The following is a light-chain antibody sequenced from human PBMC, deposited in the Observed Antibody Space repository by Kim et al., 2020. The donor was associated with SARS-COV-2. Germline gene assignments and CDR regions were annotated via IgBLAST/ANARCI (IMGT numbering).Light chain of an antibody. CDR2: AAS. J-gene: IGKJ4*01. CDR1: QGISSY. Sequence: AIRITQSPSSLSASTGDRVTITCRASQGISSYLAWYQQKPGKAPKLLIYAASTLQSGVPSRFSGSGSGTDFTLTISCLQSEDFATYYCQQYYNYPLTFGGGTKVDIK. V-gene: IGKV1-8*01. CDR3: QQYYNYPLT.